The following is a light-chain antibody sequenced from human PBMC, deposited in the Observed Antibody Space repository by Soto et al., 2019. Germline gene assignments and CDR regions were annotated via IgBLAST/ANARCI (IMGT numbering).Light chain of an antibody. CDR1: SSDVGNYNL. CDR3: CSYARDSTYV. CDR2: DVS. Sequence: QSVLTQPASVSGSPGQSITISCTGTSSDVGNYNLLSWYQQHPGKAPKLMIYDVSKRPSGVSNRFSGSKSGNTASLTISGLQAEDEADYYCCSYARDSTYVFGTGTNLTVL. J-gene: IGLJ1*01. V-gene: IGLV2-23*02.